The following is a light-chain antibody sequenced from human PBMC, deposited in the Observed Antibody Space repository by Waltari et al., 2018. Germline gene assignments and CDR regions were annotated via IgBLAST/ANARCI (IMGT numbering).Light chain of an antibody. J-gene: IGLJ1*01. CDR3: CSYAGSPYV. CDR1: SSDVGRYNY. Sequence: QSALAQPRSVSGSPGQSVTISCAGTSSDVGRYNYVSWYQHHPGQAPKVLIYDVNPRPSWVPDRCAGSKSGNTASLTSSGLQAEDEADYYCCSYAGSPYVFGTGTKVTVL. CDR2: DVN. V-gene: IGLV2-11*01.